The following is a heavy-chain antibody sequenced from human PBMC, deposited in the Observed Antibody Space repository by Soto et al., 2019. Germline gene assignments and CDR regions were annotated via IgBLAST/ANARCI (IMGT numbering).Heavy chain of an antibody. Sequence: GSLRLYCTASVFTCGDYAMSWVRQAPGKGLEWVGFIRSKAYGGTTEYAASVKGRFTISRDDSKSIAYLQMNSLKTEDTAVYYCTRSYYDFWSGYTYYYYGMDVWGQGTTVTVSS. J-gene: IGHJ6*02. CDR3: TRSYYDFWSGYTYYYYGMDV. V-gene: IGHV3-49*04. CDR2: IRSKAYGGTT. CDR1: VFTCGDYA. D-gene: IGHD3-3*01.